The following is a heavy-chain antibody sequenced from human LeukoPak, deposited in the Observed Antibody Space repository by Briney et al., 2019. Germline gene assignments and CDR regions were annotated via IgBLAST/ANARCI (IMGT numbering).Heavy chain of an antibody. D-gene: IGHD4-11*01. J-gene: IGHJ5*02. CDR2: VSISSCDI. Sequence: PGGSLRLSCAASGFTFSRYSMNWVRQAPGKGVEGVSFVSISSCDISYADSVNGQVTIPRDNAKISLYLQLNSLRAEDPAVYYCAKNDYSSYGCFDPWRQGPLVTVSS. CDR1: GFTFSRYS. CDR3: AKNDYSSYGCFDP. V-gene: IGHV3-21*01.